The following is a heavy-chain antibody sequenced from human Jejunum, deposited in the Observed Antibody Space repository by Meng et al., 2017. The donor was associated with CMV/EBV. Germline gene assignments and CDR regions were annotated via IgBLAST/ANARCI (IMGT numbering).Heavy chain of an antibody. V-gene: IGHV3-30*02. Sequence: NSGMHWVRQAPGKGLEWVAFIRYDESEKFYIDSVKGRFTISRDTSKNTVYLQMNSLKNEDTAVYYCARDRGCSLTSCDKGGDAFDVWGLGTMVTVSS. CDR2: IRYDESEK. CDR1: NSG. D-gene: IGHD2-2*02. CDR3: ARDRGCSLTSCDKGGDAFDV. J-gene: IGHJ3*01.